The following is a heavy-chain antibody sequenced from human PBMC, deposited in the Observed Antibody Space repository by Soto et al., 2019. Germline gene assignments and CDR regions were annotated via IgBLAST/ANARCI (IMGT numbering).Heavy chain of an antibody. Sequence: QVQLVESGGGVVQPGRSLRLSCAASGFTFSSYAMHWVRQAPGKGLEWVAVISYDGSNKYYADSVKGRFTISRDNSKNTLYLQMNSLRAEDTAVYYCARDLGAQYSSSLFDYWGQGTLVTVSS. D-gene: IGHD6-13*01. CDR1: GFTFSSYA. J-gene: IGHJ4*02. CDR3: ARDLGAQYSSSLFDY. CDR2: ISYDGSNK. V-gene: IGHV3-30-3*01.